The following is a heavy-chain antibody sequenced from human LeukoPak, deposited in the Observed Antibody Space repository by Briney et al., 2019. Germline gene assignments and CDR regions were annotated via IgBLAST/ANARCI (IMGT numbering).Heavy chain of an antibody. CDR3: ARDHGALFDY. CDR2: IIPIFGTA. J-gene: IGHJ4*02. CDR1: GGTCSSYA. D-gene: IGHD3-16*01. Sequence: GASVKVSCKASGGTCSSYAISWVRQAPGQGLEWMGGIIPIFGTANYAQKFQGRVTITADESTSTAYMELSSLRSEDMAVYYCARDHGALFDYWGQGTLVTVSS. V-gene: IGHV1-69*13.